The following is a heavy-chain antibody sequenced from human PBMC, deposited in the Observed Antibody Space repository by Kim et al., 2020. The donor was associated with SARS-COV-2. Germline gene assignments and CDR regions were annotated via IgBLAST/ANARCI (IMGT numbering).Heavy chain of an antibody. Sequence: LKSRVTISVDTSKNQFSLKLSSVTAADTAVYYCARDGPSDSNYDFSWFDPWGQGTLVTVSS. CDR3: ARDGPSDSNYDFSWFDP. V-gene: IGHV4-59*01. D-gene: IGHD4-4*01. J-gene: IGHJ5*02.